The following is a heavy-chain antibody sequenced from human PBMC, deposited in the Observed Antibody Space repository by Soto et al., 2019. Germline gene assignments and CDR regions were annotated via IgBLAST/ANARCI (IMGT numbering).Heavy chain of an antibody. J-gene: IGHJ2*01. V-gene: IGHV3-7*05. CDR2: MNGDGDEK. CDR1: GFIFTNNW. CDR3: ARDVNGGYFDL. Sequence: GSLRLSCAASGFIFTNNWMAWVRQAPGKGLEWVANMNGDGDEKYYVDSVKGRFTISRDNAKNSLYLQMNSLRAEDTAVYYCARDVNGGYFDLWGRGTLVTVSS.